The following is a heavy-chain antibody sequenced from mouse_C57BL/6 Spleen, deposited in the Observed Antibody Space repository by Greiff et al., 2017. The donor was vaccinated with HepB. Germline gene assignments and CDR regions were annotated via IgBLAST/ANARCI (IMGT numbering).Heavy chain of an antibody. J-gene: IGHJ4*01. Sequence: QVQLQQSGPGLVQPSQSLSITCTVSGFSLTSYGVHWVRQSPGKGLEWLGVIWSGGSTDYNAAFISRLSISKDNSKSQVFLKMNSLQADDTAIYYCARKQYYGSSYDAMDYWGQGTSVTVSS. V-gene: IGHV2-2*01. CDR1: GFSLTSYG. CDR2: IWSGGST. D-gene: IGHD1-1*01. CDR3: ARKQYYGSSYDAMDY.